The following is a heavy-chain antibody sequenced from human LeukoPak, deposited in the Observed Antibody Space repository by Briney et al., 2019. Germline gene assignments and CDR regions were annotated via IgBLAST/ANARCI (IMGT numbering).Heavy chain of an antibody. V-gene: IGHV5-51*01. CDR1: GYTFTSYW. D-gene: IGHD6-13*01. J-gene: IGHJ4*02. CDR3: ARLSSSWQFDY. Sequence: GESLKISCRGSGYTFTSYWIGWVRQLPGKGLEWMGIIYPSDSDIRYSPSFQGQVTISADKSISTAYLQWSSLRASDTAMYYCARLSSSWQFDYWGQGTLVTVSA. CDR2: IYPSDSDI.